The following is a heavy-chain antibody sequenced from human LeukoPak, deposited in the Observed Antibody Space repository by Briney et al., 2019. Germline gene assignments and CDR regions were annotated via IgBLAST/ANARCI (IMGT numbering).Heavy chain of an antibody. Sequence: GGSLRLSCAASGFTFSDYYMSWIRQAPGKGLEWVSYISSSSSTIYYADSVKGRFTISRDNAKNSLYLQMNSLRAEDTAVYYCARAGSVVVPAAIKNYYYYYYYMDVWGKGTTVTVSS. J-gene: IGHJ6*03. V-gene: IGHV3-11*04. CDR2: ISSSSSTI. D-gene: IGHD2-2*01. CDR1: GFTFSDYY. CDR3: ARAGSVVVPAAIKNYYYYYYYMDV.